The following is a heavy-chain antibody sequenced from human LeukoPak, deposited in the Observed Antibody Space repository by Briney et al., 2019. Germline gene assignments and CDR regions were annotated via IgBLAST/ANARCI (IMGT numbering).Heavy chain of an antibody. J-gene: IGHJ3*02. CDR3: AGSGGWDAFHI. V-gene: IGHV4-59*01. D-gene: IGHD2-15*01. Sequence: SETLSLTCIVPGGSITTYYWSWIRQPPGKGLEWLGYIYYSGSANHNPSLKSRVTISVDTSKKQFSLKLSSVTAADTAVYYCAGSGGWDAFHIWGQGTLVTVSS. CDR1: GGSITTYY. CDR2: IYYSGSA.